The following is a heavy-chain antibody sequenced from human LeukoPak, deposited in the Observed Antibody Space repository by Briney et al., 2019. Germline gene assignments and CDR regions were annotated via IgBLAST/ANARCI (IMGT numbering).Heavy chain of an antibody. CDR1: GDSIIGYY. V-gene: IGHV4-39*07. D-gene: IGHD3-3*01. Sequence: SETLSLTCSVSGDSIIGYYWGWIRQPPGKGLEWIGNIYYTGNTYYNSSLKSRVTISLDTSKNQFSLKLSSVTAADTAVYYCARDVRRECLLTPTRDNWFDPWGQGTLVTVSS. CDR2: IYYTGNT. CDR3: ARDVRRECLLTPTRDNWFDP. J-gene: IGHJ5*02.